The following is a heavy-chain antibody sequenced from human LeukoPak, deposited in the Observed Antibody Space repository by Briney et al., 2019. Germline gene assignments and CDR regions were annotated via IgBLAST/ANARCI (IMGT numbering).Heavy chain of an antibody. CDR3: AILIAVAGPATFY. Sequence: PGGSLRLSCAASGFTFSSYAMSWVRQAPGKGLQWVSSISGSGDSTYYADSVKGRFTISRDNSNNTLYLQMNSLRAEDTAVYYRAILIAVAGPATFYWGQGTLVTVSS. J-gene: IGHJ4*02. CDR1: GFTFSSYA. V-gene: IGHV3-23*01. D-gene: IGHD6-19*01. CDR2: ISGSGDST.